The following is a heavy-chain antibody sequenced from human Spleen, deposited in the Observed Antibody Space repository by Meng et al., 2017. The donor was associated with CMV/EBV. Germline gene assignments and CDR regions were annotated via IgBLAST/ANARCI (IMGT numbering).Heavy chain of an antibody. D-gene: IGHD2-21*01. CDR3: ARLGDQDDY. Sequence: SQTLPLTCAISGENVSRTSGACNWIRQSPSRGLEWVGRTYHRSKWYYDYAASVKSRISINPDTSKNQFSLQLHSVTPEDTAMCYCARLGDQDDYWGQGTLVTVSS. CDR2: TYHRSKWYY. V-gene: IGHV6-1*01. J-gene: IGHJ4*02. CDR1: GENVSRTSGA.